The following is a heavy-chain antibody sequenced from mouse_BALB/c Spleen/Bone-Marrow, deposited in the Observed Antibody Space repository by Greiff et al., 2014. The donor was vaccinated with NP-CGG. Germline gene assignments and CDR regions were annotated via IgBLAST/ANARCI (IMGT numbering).Heavy chain of an antibody. CDR2: INPGSGGA. CDR3: ARFGRYYFDY. V-gene: IGHV1-54*01. CDR1: GYAFTNYL. Sequence: QVQLQQSGAELVRPGTAVNASCKASGYAFTNYLIEWVKQRPGQGLEWIGVINPGSGGANYNEKSKGKATLTADKSSSTAYMQLSSLTSDDSAVYFCARFGRYYFDYWGQGTTLTVSS. J-gene: IGHJ2*01.